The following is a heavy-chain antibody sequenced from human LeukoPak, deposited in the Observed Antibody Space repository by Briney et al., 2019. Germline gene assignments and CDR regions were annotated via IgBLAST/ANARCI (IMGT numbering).Heavy chain of an antibody. J-gene: IGHJ5*02. D-gene: IGHD6-6*01. V-gene: IGHV4-34*01. CDR3: ARASAYSISSGVNL. Sequence: SETLSLTCAVYGGSFSGYYWSWIRQPPGKGLEWIGEINHSGSTNYNPSLKSRVTISVDTSKKQFSLKLSSVTAADTAVYYCARASAYSISSGVNLWGQGSLVTVSS. CDR1: GGSFSGYY. CDR2: INHSGST.